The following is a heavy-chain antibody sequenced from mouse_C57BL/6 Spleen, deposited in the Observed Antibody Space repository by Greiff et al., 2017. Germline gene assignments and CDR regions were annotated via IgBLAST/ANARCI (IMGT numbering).Heavy chain of an antibody. Sequence: QVQLQQSGAELVRPGTSVKVSCKASGYAFTNYLIEWVKQRPGQGLEWIGVINPGSGGTNYNEKFKGKETLTADKSSSTAYMQLSSLTSEDSAVYFCARPFYDGYLAWFAYWGQGTLVTVSA. J-gene: IGHJ3*01. CDR3: ARPFYDGYLAWFAY. CDR2: INPGSGGT. D-gene: IGHD2-3*01. CDR1: GYAFTNYL. V-gene: IGHV1-54*01.